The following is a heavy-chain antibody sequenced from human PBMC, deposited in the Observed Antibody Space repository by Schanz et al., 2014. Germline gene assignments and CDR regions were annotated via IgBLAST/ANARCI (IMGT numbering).Heavy chain of an antibody. V-gene: IGHV3-11*04. CDR3: ARPSDSSWYMDV. D-gene: IGHD2-21*02. CDR2: ISHTGETQ. CDR1: GFTFRDYY. Sequence: VQLVESGGGLVRPGGSLRLSCAPSGFTFRDYYMAWVRQAPGKGLEWLSSISHTGETQHSADSVQGRFTISRDNAKNSLYLQMNSLRAEDTAVYYCARPSDSSWYMDVWGKGTTVIVSS. J-gene: IGHJ6*03.